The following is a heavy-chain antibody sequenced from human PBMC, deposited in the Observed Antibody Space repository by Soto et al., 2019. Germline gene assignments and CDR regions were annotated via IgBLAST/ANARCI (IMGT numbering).Heavy chain of an antibody. CDR2: ISYDGSNK. Sequence: GGSLRLSCAASGFTFSSYGMHWVRQAPGKGLEWVAVISYDGSNKYYADSVKGRFTISRDNSKNTLYLQMNSLRAEDTAVYYCAKDKGDCSGGSCYSSFDYWGQGTLVTVSS. CDR3: AKDKGDCSGGSCYSSFDY. CDR1: GFTFSSYG. J-gene: IGHJ4*02. D-gene: IGHD2-15*01. V-gene: IGHV3-30*18.